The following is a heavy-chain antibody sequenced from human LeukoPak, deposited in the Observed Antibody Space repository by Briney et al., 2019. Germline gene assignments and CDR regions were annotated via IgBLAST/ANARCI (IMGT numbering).Heavy chain of an antibody. CDR1: GGSFSGYY. J-gene: IGHJ6*03. D-gene: IGHD2-2*01. CDR3: ARRGRQGYCSSTSCFHPPGNYYYYYYMDV. CDR2: INHSGST. Sequence: SETLSLTCAVYGGSFSGYYWSWIRQPPGKGLEWIGEINHSGSTNYNPSLKSRVTISVDTSKNQFSLKLSSVTAADTAVYYCARRGRQGYCSSTSCFHPPGNYYYYYYMDVWGKGTTVTISS. V-gene: IGHV4-34*01.